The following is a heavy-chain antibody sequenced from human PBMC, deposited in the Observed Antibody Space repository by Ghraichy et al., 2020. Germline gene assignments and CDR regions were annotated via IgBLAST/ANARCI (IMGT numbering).Heavy chain of an antibody. Sequence: GGSLRLSCAASGFTFSSYAMSWVRQAPGKGLEWVSGISGGGGSAYYADSVKGRFTISRDKSKNTLYLQMNSLRAEDTAVYYCAKYTVTVSFDIWGQGTMVTVSS. D-gene: IGHD4-17*01. CDR1: GFTFSSYA. CDR3: AKYTVTVSFDI. J-gene: IGHJ3*02. CDR2: ISGGGGSA. V-gene: IGHV3-23*01.